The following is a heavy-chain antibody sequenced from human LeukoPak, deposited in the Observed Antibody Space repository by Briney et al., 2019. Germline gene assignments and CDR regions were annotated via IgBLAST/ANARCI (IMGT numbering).Heavy chain of an antibody. CDR2: ISYDGSNK. D-gene: IGHD3-3*02. J-gene: IGHJ6*02. CDR3: ARDSIQYYYYYGMDV. Sequence: GGSLRLSCAASGFTFSSYVMHWVRQAPGKGLEWVAVISYDGSNKYYADSVKGRFTISRDNSKNTLYLQMNSLRAEDTAVYYCARDSIQYYYYYGMDVWGQGTTVTVSS. CDR1: GFTFSSYV. V-gene: IGHV3-30-3*01.